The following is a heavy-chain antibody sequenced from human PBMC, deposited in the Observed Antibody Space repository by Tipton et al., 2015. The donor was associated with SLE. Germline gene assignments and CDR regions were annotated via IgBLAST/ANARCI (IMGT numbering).Heavy chain of an antibody. CDR1: GGSFSGYY. J-gene: IGHJ6*03. Sequence: TLSLTCAVYGGSFSGYYWSWIRQPPGKGLEWIGEINHSGSTNYNPSLTSRVTISVDTSKNQFSLKLSSVTAADTAVYYCARVLRGYYYYYYMDVWGKGTTVTVSS. D-gene: IGHD3-10*01. V-gene: IGHV4-34*01. CDR2: INHSGST. CDR3: ARVLRGYYYYYYMDV.